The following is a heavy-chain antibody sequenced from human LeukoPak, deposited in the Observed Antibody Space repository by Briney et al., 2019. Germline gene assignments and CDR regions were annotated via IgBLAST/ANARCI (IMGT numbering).Heavy chain of an antibody. Sequence: GGSLRLSCAASGFTFSSYEMNWVRQAPGKGLEWVSYISDSGRTIDYADSVKGRFTISRDNTKNSVYLQMNSLRAEDTAIYFCVRDAVMSPEVLLTAWDYFAGWGQGTLVTVYS. CDR2: ISDSGRTI. CDR3: VRDAVMSPEVLLTAWDYFAG. CDR1: GFTFSSYE. V-gene: IGHV3-48*03. J-gene: IGHJ4*01. D-gene: IGHD2-21*01.